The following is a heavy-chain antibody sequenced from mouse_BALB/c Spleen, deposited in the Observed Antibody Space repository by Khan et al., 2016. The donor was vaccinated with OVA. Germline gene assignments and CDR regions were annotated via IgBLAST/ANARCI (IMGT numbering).Heavy chain of an antibody. J-gene: IGHJ2*01. Sequence: VQLKESGGGLVQPGGSMKLSCVASIFTHRHLWKNCVRQSPERGRVCVSEFRXKSDDYVTHYAESVKGRFTISRDDSKSSVYLQMNNLRAEDTGIYYCWILLWGQGTTLTVSS. CDR2: FRXKSDDYVT. CDR3: WILL. CDR1: IFTHRHLW. V-gene: IGHV6-6*02.